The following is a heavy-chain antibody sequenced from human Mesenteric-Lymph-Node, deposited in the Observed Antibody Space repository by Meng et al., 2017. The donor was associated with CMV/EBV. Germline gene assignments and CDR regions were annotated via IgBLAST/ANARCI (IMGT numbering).Heavy chain of an antibody. V-gene: IGHV3-23*01. CDR3: ARPTLYSYGFRTNHYYGMDV. CDR1: GFTFSSYA. Sequence: GESLKISCAASGFTFSSYAMSWVRQAPGKGPEWVSAIRSSGVGVYYTDSVKGRFTISRDNSKNTLYLQMSSLRGEDTAVYYCARPTLYSYGFRTNHYYGMDVWGQGITVTVSS. J-gene: IGHJ6*02. CDR2: IRSSGVGV. D-gene: IGHD5-18*01.